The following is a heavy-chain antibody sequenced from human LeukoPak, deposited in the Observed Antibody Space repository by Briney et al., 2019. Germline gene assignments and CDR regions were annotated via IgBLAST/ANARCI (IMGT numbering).Heavy chain of an antibody. Sequence: PGGSLRLSCAASGFTFSSYGMHWVRQAPGKGLEWVAVISYDGSNKYYADSVKGRFTISRDNAKNSLYLQMNSLRAEDTALYYCAKGGWFGENWGQGTLVTVSS. J-gene: IGHJ4*02. V-gene: IGHV3-30*18. CDR3: AKGGWFGEN. D-gene: IGHD3-10*01. CDR1: GFTFSSYG. CDR2: ISYDGSNK.